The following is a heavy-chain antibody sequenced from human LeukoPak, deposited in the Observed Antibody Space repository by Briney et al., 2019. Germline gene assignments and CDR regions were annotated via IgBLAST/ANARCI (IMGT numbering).Heavy chain of an antibody. CDR3: AREYCYDSSEAFDI. Sequence: GRSLRLSCAASGFTFSSYAMHWVRQAPGKGLEWVAVISYDGSNKYYADSVKGRFTISRDNSKNTLYLQMNSLRAEDTAVYYCAREYCYDSSEAFDIWGQGTMVTVSS. CDR2: ISYDGSNK. J-gene: IGHJ3*02. D-gene: IGHD3-22*01. CDR1: GFTFSSYA. V-gene: IGHV3-30-3*01.